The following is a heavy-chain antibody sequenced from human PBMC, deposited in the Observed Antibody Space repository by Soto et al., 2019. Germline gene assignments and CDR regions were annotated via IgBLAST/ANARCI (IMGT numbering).Heavy chain of an antibody. CDR1: GYTFTSYY. CDR2: INPSGGST. Sequence: ASVKVSCKASGYTFTSYYMHWVRRAPGQGLEWMGIINPSGGSTSYAQKFQGRVTMTRDTSTSTVYMELSSLRSEDTAVYYCASDSGIVLVPAAMVSYYYGMDVWG. J-gene: IGHJ6*02. D-gene: IGHD2-2*01. CDR3: ASDSGIVLVPAAMVSYYYGMDV. V-gene: IGHV1-46*01.